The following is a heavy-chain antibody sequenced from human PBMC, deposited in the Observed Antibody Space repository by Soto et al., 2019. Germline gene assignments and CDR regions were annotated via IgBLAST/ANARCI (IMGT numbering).Heavy chain of an antibody. J-gene: IGHJ4*02. D-gene: IGHD4-17*01. V-gene: IGHV3-23*01. CDR2: ISGSGGST. CDR3: AKDPSAGDGDPYFDY. CDR1: GFTFSSYA. Sequence: GGSLRLSCAASGFTFSSYAMSWVRQAPGRGLEWVSAISGSGGSTYYADSVKGRFTISRDNSKNTLYLQMNSLRAEDTAVYYCAKDPSAGDGDPYFDYWGQGTLVTVSS.